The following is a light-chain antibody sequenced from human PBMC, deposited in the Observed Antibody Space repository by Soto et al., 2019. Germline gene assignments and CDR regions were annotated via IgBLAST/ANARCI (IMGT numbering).Light chain of an antibody. Sequence: SATLSCRASQTVTSNYLAWYQQKPGQAPRLLIYGASSRATDIPHRFSGSGSGTDFTLTISRLEPEDFALYYCQQYLSLPVTFGQGTKVDIK. V-gene: IGKV3-20*01. CDR2: GAS. CDR1: QTVTSNY. J-gene: IGKJ2*01. CDR3: QQYLSLPVT.